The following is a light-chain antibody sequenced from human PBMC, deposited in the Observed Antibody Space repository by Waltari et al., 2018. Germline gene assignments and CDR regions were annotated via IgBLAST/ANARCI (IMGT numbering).Light chain of an antibody. Sequence: DSQMTQSPSSLSASVGARVTISCRASRSITRSLTWDQQKPGKAPNLLVYAASNLQSGVPSRFSGSGSGTDFTLTISSLQPEDFATYYCLETSSAPWTFGQGTKVEVK. CDR1: RSITRS. J-gene: IGKJ1*01. V-gene: IGKV1-39*01. CDR3: LETSSAPWT. CDR2: AAS.